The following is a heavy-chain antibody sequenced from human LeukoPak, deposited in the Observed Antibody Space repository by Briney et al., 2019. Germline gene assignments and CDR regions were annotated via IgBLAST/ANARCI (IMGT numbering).Heavy chain of an antibody. Sequence: PGRSLRLSCAASGFTFSSYAMHWVRQAPGKGLEWVAVISYDGSNKYYADSVKGRFTISRDNSKNTLYLQMNSLRAEDTAVYYCAKEVPWLPQYYFDYWGQGTLVTVSS. J-gene: IGHJ4*02. CDR3: AKEVPWLPQYYFDY. D-gene: IGHD6-19*01. CDR1: GFTFSSYA. CDR2: ISYDGSNK. V-gene: IGHV3-30-3*01.